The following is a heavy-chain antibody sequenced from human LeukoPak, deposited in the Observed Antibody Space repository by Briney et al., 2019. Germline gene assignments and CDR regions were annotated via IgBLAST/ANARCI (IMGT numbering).Heavy chain of an antibody. CDR2: IYSSGST. CDR1: GTSISSGDYY. CDR3: VRRGDV. V-gene: IGHV4-61*02. J-gene: IGHJ3*01. Sequence: SQTLSLTCTVSGTSISSGDYYWNWIRQPAGKGLEWIGRIYSSGSTNYNPSLRSRVTISRDTSKNQFSLQLNSVTAADTAVYYRVRRGDVWGQGTMVTVSS.